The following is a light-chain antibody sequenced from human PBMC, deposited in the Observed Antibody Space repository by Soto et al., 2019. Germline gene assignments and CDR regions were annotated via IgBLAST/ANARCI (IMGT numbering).Light chain of an antibody. J-gene: IGKJ5*01. V-gene: IGKV3-15*01. CDR3: QQYNNWPPIT. CDR2: GAS. CDR1: QSVSSN. Sequence: EIVMTQSPATLSLSPGERATLSCRASQSVSSNLAWYQQKPGQAPRLLIYGASTRATGLPARFSGSGSGTEFTLTISSLQSEDFAIYYCQQYNNWPPITFGQGTRLEIK.